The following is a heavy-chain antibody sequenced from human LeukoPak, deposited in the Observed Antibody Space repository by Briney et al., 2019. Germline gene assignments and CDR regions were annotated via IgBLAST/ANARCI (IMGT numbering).Heavy chain of an antibody. D-gene: IGHD7-27*01. J-gene: IGHJ4*02. CDR2: INHSGST. CDR3: ARVQAAGDGYYFDF. CDR1: GGSFSSYY. V-gene: IGHV4-34*01. Sequence: SQTLSLTGAVYGGSFSSYYWSWIGQPPGKGLKGIGEINHSGSTNYNPSLKRRVTISVDTSKNQFSLKLSSVSAADTAVYYCARVQAAGDGYYFDFWGQGTLVTVSS.